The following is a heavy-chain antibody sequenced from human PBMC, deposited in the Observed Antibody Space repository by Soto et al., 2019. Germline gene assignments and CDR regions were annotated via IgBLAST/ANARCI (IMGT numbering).Heavy chain of an antibody. CDR3: ARSSDAFDI. Sequence: ASVKVSCKASGYTFTSYGISWVRQAPGQGLEWMGWISAYNGNTNYAQKLQGRVTMTRNTSISTAYMELSSLRSEDTAVYYCARSSDAFDIWGQGTMVTVSS. CDR2: ISAYNGNT. CDR1: GYTFTSYG. D-gene: IGHD3-10*01. J-gene: IGHJ3*02. V-gene: IGHV1-18*01.